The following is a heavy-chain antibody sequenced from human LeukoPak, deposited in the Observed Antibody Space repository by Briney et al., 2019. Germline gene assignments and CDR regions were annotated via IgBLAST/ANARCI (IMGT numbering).Heavy chain of an antibody. CDR1: GFTFSSYW. V-gene: IGHV3-7*01. J-gene: IGHJ4*02. CDR2: IKQDGSEK. Sequence: GGSLRLSCAASGFTFSSYWMSWVRQAPGKGLEWVTNIKQDGSEKYYVDSVKGRFTISRDNAKNSLYLQMSSLRAEDTAVYYCARAPTVLVGYCSSSSCQADYWGQGTLVTVSS. CDR3: ARAPTVLVGYCSSSSCQADY. D-gene: IGHD2-2*01.